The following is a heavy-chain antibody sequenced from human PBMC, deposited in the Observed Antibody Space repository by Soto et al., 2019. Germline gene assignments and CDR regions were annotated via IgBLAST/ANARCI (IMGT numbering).Heavy chain of an antibody. Sequence: QPGGSMRLSCEVSGLSFSSSWMSWVRQAPGKGLEWVSAISGSGDDTYYADSVKGRFTISRDNSKNNLYLQMSSLRAEDTAVYYCAKIMTTAKYNWYGMDVCGHGTTVTVSS. CDR2: ISGSGDDT. J-gene: IGHJ6*02. V-gene: IGHV3-23*01. CDR3: AKIMTTAKYNWYGMDV. D-gene: IGHD1-1*01. CDR1: GLSFSSSW.